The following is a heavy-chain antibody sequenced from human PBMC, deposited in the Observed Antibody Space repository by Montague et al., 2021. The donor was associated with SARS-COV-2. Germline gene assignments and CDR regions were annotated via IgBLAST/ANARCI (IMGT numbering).Heavy chain of an antibody. CDR2: IYYSGSS. D-gene: IGHD3-22*01. Sequence: LSLTCTVSGRSISSGGYYWSWIRQHPGKGLEWIGYIYYSGSSYYNXSLKSRVTISVDTSKNQFSLKLSSVTAADTAVYYCARARTRITMIVVVIDAFDIWGQGTMVTVSS. J-gene: IGHJ3*02. CDR1: GRSISSGGYY. V-gene: IGHV4-31*03. CDR3: ARARTRITMIVVVIDAFDI.